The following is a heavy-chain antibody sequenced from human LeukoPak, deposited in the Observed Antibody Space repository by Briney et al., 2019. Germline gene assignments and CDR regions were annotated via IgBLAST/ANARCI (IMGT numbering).Heavy chain of an antibody. V-gene: IGHV3-23*01. Sequence: GGSLRLSCAASGFTFSSYAMSWVRQAPGKGLEWVSAISGSGGSTYYADSVKGRFTISRDNSKNTLYLQMNSLRAEDTAVYYCAKVIGYIVLMVYAPGYDAFDIWGQGTMVTVSS. CDR3: AKVIGYIVLMVYAPGYDAFDI. J-gene: IGHJ3*02. D-gene: IGHD2-8*01. CDR2: ISGSGGST. CDR1: GFTFSSYA.